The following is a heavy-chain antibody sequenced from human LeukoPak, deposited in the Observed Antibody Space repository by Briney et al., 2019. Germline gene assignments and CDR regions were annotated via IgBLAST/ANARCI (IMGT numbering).Heavy chain of an antibody. CDR1: GFTFSSYA. J-gene: IGHJ5*02. Sequence: GGSLRLSCAASGFTFSSYAMSWVRQAPGEGLVWVSRINSDGNITSYADSVKGRFTISRDNAKNTLYLQMNSLRPEDTAVYYCARVFQGVVLDAWGQGTLVTVSS. D-gene: IGHD2-8*01. CDR3: ARVFQGVVLDA. V-gene: IGHV3-74*01. CDR2: INSDGNIT.